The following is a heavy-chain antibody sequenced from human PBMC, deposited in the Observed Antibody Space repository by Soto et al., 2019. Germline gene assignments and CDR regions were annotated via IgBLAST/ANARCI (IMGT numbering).Heavy chain of an antibody. Sequence: QVQLVQSGAEEKKPGGSVKVACKASGYTFTSYAMHWVRQAPGQRLEWMGWSNAGNGNTKYSQKFQGRVTITRDTSASTAYMELSSLRSEDTAVYYCARSIVAVTALDYWGQGTLVTVSS. D-gene: IGHD2-21*02. CDR3: ARSIVAVTALDY. CDR2: SNAGNGNT. CDR1: GYTFTSYA. J-gene: IGHJ4*02. V-gene: IGHV1-3*05.